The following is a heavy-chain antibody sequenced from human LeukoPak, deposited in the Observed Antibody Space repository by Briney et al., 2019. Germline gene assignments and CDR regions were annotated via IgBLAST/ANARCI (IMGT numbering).Heavy chain of an antibody. V-gene: IGHV3-11*05. CDR2: IKDSSRYS. Sequence: LSLTCAVYGGSFTNYYWGWIRQPPGKGLGWVQYIKDSSRYSYYGDSLKGRFTISRDNAKNSLFLQMNSLRAEDTAIYYCARESLFNANFDAFDLWGQGTMVTVSS. CDR3: ARESLFNANFDAFDL. D-gene: IGHD4/OR15-4a*01. CDR1: GGSFTNYY. J-gene: IGHJ3*01.